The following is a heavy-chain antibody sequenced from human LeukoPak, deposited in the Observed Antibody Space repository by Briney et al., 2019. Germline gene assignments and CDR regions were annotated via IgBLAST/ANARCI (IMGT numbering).Heavy chain of an antibody. J-gene: IGHJ4*02. D-gene: IGHD3-22*01. V-gene: IGHV4-39*01. CDR1: GGSISTTSYY. CDR3: ARLLYDRSGYFYFDY. Sequence: TSETLSLTCTVSGGSISTTSYYWGWIRQPPGKGLEWIGSIYYSGSTYDNPSLKSRVTISVDTFKNQVSLKLRSVTAADTAVYYCARLLYDRSGYFYFDYWGQGTLVTVPS. CDR2: IYYSGST.